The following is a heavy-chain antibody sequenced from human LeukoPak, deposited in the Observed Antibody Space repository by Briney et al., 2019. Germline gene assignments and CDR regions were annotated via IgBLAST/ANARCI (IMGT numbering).Heavy chain of an antibody. Sequence: PGGSLRLSCAASGFTFSSYAMTWVRQAPGKGLEWVSGISGSGTNTYYADSVKGRFTISRDNSKNTLYLQMSGLRAEDTAAYYCAKGTYDSRGHFDYWGQGTLVSVSS. J-gene: IGHJ4*02. CDR3: AKGTYDSRGHFDY. CDR1: GFTFSSYA. D-gene: IGHD3-22*01. V-gene: IGHV3-23*01. CDR2: ISGSGTNT.